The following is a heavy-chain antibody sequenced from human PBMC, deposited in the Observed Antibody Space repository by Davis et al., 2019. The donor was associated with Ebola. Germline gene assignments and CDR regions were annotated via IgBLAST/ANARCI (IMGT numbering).Heavy chain of an antibody. CDR1: GFTVSSNY. CDR2: ISSSSSYI. V-gene: IGHV3-21*01. J-gene: IGHJ6*02. CDR3: ARVGLYSSGWYGAYYYYYGMDV. D-gene: IGHD6-19*01. Sequence: GGSLRLSCAASGFTVSSNYMSWVRQAPGKGLEWVSSISSSSSYIYYADSVKGRFTISRDNAKNSLYLQMNSLRAEDTAVYYCARVGLYSSGWYGAYYYYYGMDVWGQGTTVTVSS.